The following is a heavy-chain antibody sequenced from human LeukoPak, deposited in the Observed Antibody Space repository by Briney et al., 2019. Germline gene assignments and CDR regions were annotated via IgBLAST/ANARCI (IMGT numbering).Heavy chain of an antibody. CDR1: GGTFSSYA. J-gene: IGHJ5*02. CDR3: ARAPRGYSYGYPLSVPWWFDP. D-gene: IGHD5-18*01. V-gene: IGHV1-69*13. Sequence: SVKVSCKASGGTFSSYAISWVRQAPGQGLEWMGGIIPIFGTANYAQKFQGRVTITADESTSTAYMELSSLRSEDTAVYYCARAPRGYSYGYPLSVPWWFDPWGQGTLVTVSP. CDR2: IIPIFGTA.